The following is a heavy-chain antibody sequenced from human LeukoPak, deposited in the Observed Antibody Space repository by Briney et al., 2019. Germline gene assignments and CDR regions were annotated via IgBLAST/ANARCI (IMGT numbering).Heavy chain of an antibody. V-gene: IGHV1-69*05. CDR3: ARGEGGYDPFDY. D-gene: IGHD5-12*01. J-gene: IGHJ4*02. Sequence: SVKVSCKASGYTFTSYGISWVRQAPGQGLEWMGRIIPIFGTANYAQKFQGRVTITTDESTSTAYMELSSLRSEDTAVYYCARGEGGYDPFDYWGQGTLVTVSS. CDR2: IIPIFGTA. CDR1: GYTFTSYG.